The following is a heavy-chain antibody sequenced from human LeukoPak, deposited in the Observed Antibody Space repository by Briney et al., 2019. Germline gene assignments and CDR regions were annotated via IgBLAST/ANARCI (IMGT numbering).Heavy chain of an antibody. CDR1: GFTFSSSA. CDR2: ISTDGSNK. V-gene: IGHV3-30-3*01. D-gene: IGHD2-2*01. Sequence: PGRSLRLSCAASGFTFSSSAMHWVRQAPSKGLEWVAVISTDGSNKYYTDSVKGRFTISRDNSKNTLYLQMNSLRTEDTAVYYCAPRVGSTSPFDYWGQGTLVTVSS. CDR3: APRVGSTSPFDY. J-gene: IGHJ4*02.